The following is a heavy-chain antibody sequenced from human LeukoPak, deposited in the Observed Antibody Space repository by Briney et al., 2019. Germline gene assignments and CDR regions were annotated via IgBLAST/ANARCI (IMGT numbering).Heavy chain of an antibody. CDR1: GFPFSNSW. J-gene: IGHJ6*04. D-gene: IGHD1/OR15-1a*01. V-gene: IGHV3-7*03. Sequence: PGGSLRLSCAVSGFPFSNSWMYWVRQAPGKGLEGVANIKKDGSGISYVDFVKGRFIISRDNAKNSLYLQMNSLRVEDTGVYFCAGGNSMDVWGKGTAVTVSS. CDR3: AGGNSMDV. CDR2: IKKDGSGI.